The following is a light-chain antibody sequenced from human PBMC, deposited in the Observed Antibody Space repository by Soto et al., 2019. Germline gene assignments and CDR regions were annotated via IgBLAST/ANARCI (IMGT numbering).Light chain of an antibody. Sequence: EVVLTQSPGTLSMSPGDRATLSCRASQSVTGSDVAWYQQKPGQAPRLLIYDVAIRATGTPERFSSSGSGTDFTLNIGRLEPEDFAVYYCQQYGTSPLTFGGGTKVDIK. CDR2: DVA. CDR3: QQYGTSPLT. CDR1: QSVTGSD. J-gene: IGKJ4*01. V-gene: IGKV3-20*01.